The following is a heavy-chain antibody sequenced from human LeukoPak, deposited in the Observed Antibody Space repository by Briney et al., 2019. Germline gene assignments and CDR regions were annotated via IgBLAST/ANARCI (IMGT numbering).Heavy chain of an antibody. CDR2: IYPGDSDT. CDR3: ARQRRSKSNYYYYMDV. V-gene: IGHV5-51*01. D-gene: IGHD3-10*01. J-gene: IGHJ6*03. Sequence: GESLKISCKGSGYSFTSYWIGWVRQMPGKGLEWMGIIYPGDSDTRYSPSCQGQVTISADKSISTPYLQWSSLKASDTAMYYCARQRRSKSNYYYYMDVWGKGTTVTVSS. CDR1: GYSFTSYW.